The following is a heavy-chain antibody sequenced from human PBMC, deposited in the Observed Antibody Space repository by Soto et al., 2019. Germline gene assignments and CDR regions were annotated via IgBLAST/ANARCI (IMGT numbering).Heavy chain of an antibody. V-gene: IGHV1-58*01. CDR1: GFTFRNSA. D-gene: IGHD2-15*01. CDR3: ATGAYCSGRSCSDYYYYYYGMDL. J-gene: IGHJ6*02. CDR2: LVVGTGNT. Sequence: SVEVSCKTSGFTFRNSAVQCVRQARGQRLEWIGWLVVGTGNTNYAQKFQQRVTISSDRSTNTVSMELSSLTSEDTAVYYCATGAYCSGRSCSDYYYYYYGMDLWGQGTTVTVSS.